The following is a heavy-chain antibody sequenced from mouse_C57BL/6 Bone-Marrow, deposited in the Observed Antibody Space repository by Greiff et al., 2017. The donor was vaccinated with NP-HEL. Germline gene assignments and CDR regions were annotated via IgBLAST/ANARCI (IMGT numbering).Heavy chain of an antibody. CDR3: ARRYYYGSSSWFAY. V-gene: IGHV1-64*01. CDR1: GYTFTSYW. CDR2: IHPNSGST. Sequence: VQMQQPGAELVKPGASVKLSCKASGYTFTSYWMHWVKQRPGQGLEWIGMIHPNSGSTNYNEKFKSKATLTVDKSSSTAYMQLSSLTSEDSAVYYCARRYYYGSSSWFAYWGQGTLVTVSA. J-gene: IGHJ3*01. D-gene: IGHD1-1*01.